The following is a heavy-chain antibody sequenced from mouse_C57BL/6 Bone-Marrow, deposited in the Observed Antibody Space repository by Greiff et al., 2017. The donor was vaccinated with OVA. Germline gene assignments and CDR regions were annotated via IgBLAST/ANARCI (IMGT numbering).Heavy chain of an antibody. CDR3: ARLGFYGSYWYFDV. CDR1: GYSFTDYN. CDR2: INPNYGTT. D-gene: IGHD1-1*01. J-gene: IGHJ1*03. V-gene: IGHV1-39*01. Sequence: EVQLVESGPELVKPGASVKISCKASGYSFTDYNMNWVKQSNGKSLEWIGVINPNYGTTSYNQKFKGKATLTVDQSSSTAYMQLNSLTSEDSAVYYCARLGFYGSYWYFDVWGTGTTVTVSS.